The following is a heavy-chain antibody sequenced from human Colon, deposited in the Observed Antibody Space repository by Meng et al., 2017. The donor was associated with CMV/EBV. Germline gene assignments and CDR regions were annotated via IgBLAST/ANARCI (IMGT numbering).Heavy chain of an antibody. CDR1: GFSFSAYA. Sequence: GSGFSFSAYAMHWVRQAHGEGLDWVAGMSYDGNNQYYADSVKGRFTISRDNSKNTLFLQMNSLRAEDTAVYYCVKDMYGGHSKILDFWGQGTLVTVSS. V-gene: IGHV3-30*04. CDR3: VKDMYGGHSKILDF. D-gene: IGHD2-21*02. CDR2: MSYDGNNQ. J-gene: IGHJ4*02.